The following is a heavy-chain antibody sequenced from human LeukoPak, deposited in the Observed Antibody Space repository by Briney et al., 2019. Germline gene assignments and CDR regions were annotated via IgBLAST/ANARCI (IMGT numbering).Heavy chain of an antibody. V-gene: IGHV4-59*08. CDR1: GGSISSYY. CDR2: IYYSGST. Sequence: SETLSLTCTVSGGSISSYYWSWIRQPPGKGLEWIGYIYYSGSTNYNPSLKSRVTISVDTSKNQFSLKLSSVTAADTAVYYCARSRSPYGSGSFAFDYWGQGTLVTVSS. D-gene: IGHD3-10*01. J-gene: IGHJ4*02. CDR3: ARSRSPYGSGSFAFDY.